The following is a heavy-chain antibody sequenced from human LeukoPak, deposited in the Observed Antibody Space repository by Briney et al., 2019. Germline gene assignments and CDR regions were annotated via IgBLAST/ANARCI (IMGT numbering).Heavy chain of an antibody. CDR3: ARGLYGSYFRYFDY. V-gene: IGHV4-59*12. J-gene: IGHJ4*02. CDR1: GGSISSYY. CDR2: IYYSGST. D-gene: IGHD1-26*01. Sequence: SETLSLTCTVSGGSISSYYWSWIRQPPGKGLEWIGCIYYSGSTNYNPSLKSRVTISVDTSKNQFSLKLSSVTAADTAVYYCARGLYGSYFRYFDYWGQGTLVTVPS.